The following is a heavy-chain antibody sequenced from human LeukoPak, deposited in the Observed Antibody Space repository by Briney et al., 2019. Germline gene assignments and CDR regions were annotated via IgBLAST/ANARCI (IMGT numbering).Heavy chain of an antibody. CDR3: ARDDSYYYSSGPEEKIYYYYGMDV. Sequence: GGSLRLSCAASGFTFSSYWMSWVRQAPGKGLEWVANIKQDGSEKYYVDSVKGRFTISRDNAKNLLYLQRNGLRAEETAVYYCARDDSYYYSSGPEEKIYYYYGMDVWGQGTTVTVSS. CDR1: GFTFSSYW. CDR2: IKQDGSEK. D-gene: IGHD3-10*01. V-gene: IGHV3-7*01. J-gene: IGHJ6*02.